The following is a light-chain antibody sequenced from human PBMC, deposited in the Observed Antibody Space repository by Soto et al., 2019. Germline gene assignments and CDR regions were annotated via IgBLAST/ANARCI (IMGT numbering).Light chain of an antibody. Sequence: EIVLTQSPATLSLSPGERATLSCRASQNVSTYLAWYQQKPGQAPRLLIYDASNRATGIPARFSGSGSGTDFTLTIRRLEPGDYEVYYCQQRTNWLTFGPGTKVDIK. CDR2: DAS. CDR1: QNVSTY. J-gene: IGKJ3*01. CDR3: QQRTNWLT. V-gene: IGKV3-11*01.